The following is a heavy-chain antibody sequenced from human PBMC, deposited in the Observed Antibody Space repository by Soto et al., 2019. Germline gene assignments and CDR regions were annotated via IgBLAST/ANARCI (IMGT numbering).Heavy chain of an antibody. J-gene: IGHJ4*02. D-gene: IGHD6-19*01. CDR2: IYYSGST. Sequence: QLQLQESGPGLVKPSETLSLTCTVSGGSISSSSYYWGWIRQPPGKGLEWIGSIYYSGSTYYNPSLKSRVTISVDTSKNQFSLKLSSVTAADTAVYYCARHAAVAGDFDYWGQGTLVTVSS. V-gene: IGHV4-39*01. CDR1: GGSISSSSYY. CDR3: ARHAAVAGDFDY.